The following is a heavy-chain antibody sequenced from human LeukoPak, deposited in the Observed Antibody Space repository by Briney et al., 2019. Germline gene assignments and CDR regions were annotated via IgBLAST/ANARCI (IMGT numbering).Heavy chain of an antibody. Sequence: EGSLRLSCSASGFSFYNYAMTSVRQAPGKVLEWVSTISGGGGSTHYADSVKCRFTISRDNSKSTLYLQVNSVRAEDRAVYYCAKAQTVVAAATSWQVGAFDLWGQGTVVTVSA. J-gene: IGHJ3*01. CDR1: GFSFYNYA. CDR2: ISGGGGST. V-gene: IGHV3-23*01. D-gene: IGHD2-2*01. CDR3: AKAQTVVAAATSWQVGAFDL.